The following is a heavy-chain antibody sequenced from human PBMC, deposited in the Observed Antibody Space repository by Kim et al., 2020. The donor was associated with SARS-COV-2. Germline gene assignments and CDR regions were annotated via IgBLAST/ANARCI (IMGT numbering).Heavy chain of an antibody. CDR3: ARLASGIAVPVGWSNYYYGMDV. CDR1: GGSISSSSYY. CDR2: IYYSGST. Sequence: SETLSLTCTVSGGSISSSSYYWGWIRQPPGKGLEWIGSIYYSGSTYSNPSLKSRVTISVDTSKNQFSLKLSSVTAADTAVYYCARLASGIAVPVGWSNYYYGMDVWGQGTTVTVSS. D-gene: IGHD6-19*01. J-gene: IGHJ6*02. V-gene: IGHV4-39*01.